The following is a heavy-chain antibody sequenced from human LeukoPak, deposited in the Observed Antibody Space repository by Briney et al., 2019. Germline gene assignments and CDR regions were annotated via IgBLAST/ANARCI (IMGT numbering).Heavy chain of an antibody. CDR3: ARWGKYYYDSSGYYYFDY. CDR1: GGTFSSYA. V-gene: IGHV1-69*13. D-gene: IGHD3-22*01. J-gene: IGHJ4*02. CDR2: IIPIFGTA. Sequence: ASVKVSCRASGGTFSSYAISWVRQAPGQGLEWMGGIIPIFGTANYVQKFQGRVTITADESTSTAYMELSSLRSEDTAVYYCARWGKYYYDSSGYYYFDYWGQGTLVTVSS.